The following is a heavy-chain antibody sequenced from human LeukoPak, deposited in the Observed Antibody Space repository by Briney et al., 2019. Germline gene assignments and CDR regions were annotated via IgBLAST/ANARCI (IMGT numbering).Heavy chain of an antibody. D-gene: IGHD3-9*01. V-gene: IGHV1-69*04. CDR2: IIPILGIA. CDR1: GGTFSSYA. J-gene: IGHJ4*02. CDR3: ARDIGEYFDWLPTSYYFDY. Sequence: ASVKVSCKASGGTFSSYAISWVRQAPGQGLEWMGRIIPILGIANYAQKFQGRVTITADKSTSTAYMELSSLRSEDTAVYYCARDIGEYFDWLPTSYYFDYWGQGTLVTVSS.